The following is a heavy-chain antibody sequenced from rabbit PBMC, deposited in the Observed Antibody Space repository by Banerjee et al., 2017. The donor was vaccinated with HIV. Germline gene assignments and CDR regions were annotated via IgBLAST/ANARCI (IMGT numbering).Heavy chain of an antibody. J-gene: IGHJ4*01. CDR2: IYTKNGKR. CDR1: GFSFSSSYY. V-gene: IGHV1S40*01. Sequence: QSLEESGGGLVQPEGSLTLTCTASGFSFSSSYYMCWVRQAPGKGLEWIGCIYTKNGKRWYASWVNGRFTISKASSTTVTLQMTSLTAADTATYFCARGLESDYGYGMDLWGPGTLVTVS. D-gene: IGHD6-1*01. CDR3: ARGLESDYGYGMDL.